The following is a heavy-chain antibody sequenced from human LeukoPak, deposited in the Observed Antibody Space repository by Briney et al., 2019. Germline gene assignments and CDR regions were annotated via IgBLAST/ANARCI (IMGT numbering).Heavy chain of an antibody. Sequence: SETLSLTCTVSGGSISSSNYYWGWIRQPPGKGLEWIGSIYYSGSTYYTPSLKSRVTISVDTSKNQFSLKLSSVTAADTAVYYCASLYGSGSYYPSDYWGQGILVTVSS. CDR3: ASLYGSGSYYPSDY. CDR1: GGSISSSNYY. D-gene: IGHD3-10*01. V-gene: IGHV4-39*07. J-gene: IGHJ4*02. CDR2: IYYSGST.